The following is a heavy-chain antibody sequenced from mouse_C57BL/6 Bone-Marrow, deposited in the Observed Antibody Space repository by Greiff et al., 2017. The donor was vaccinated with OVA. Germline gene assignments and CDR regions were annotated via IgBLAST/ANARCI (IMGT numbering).Heavy chain of an antibody. V-gene: IGHV14-4*01. CDR3: TTSDGYYPAWFAY. CDR2: IDPENGET. CDR1: GFNIKDDY. D-gene: IGHD2-3*01. J-gene: IGHJ3*01. Sequence: VQLQQSGAELVRPGASVKLSCTASGFNIKDDYMHWVKQRPEQGLEWIGWIDPENGETDYASKFQGKATITADTSSNTAYLQLSSLTSEDTAVYYCTTSDGYYPAWFAYWGQGTLVTVSA.